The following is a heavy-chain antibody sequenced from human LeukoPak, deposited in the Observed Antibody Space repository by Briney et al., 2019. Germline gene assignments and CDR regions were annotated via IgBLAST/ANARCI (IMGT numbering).Heavy chain of an antibody. Sequence: ACVKVFCEASGYTLPRYGISCVRDAPGQGLEWMGWNSAYNGNTKHAQKLQGRVTMTTDTSTSTAYMELRSLRSDDTAVYYCARAPGGIVVVPAAQGYFDLWGRGTLVTVSS. CDR2: NSAYNGNT. V-gene: IGHV1-18*01. CDR3: ARAPGGIVVVPAAQGYFDL. J-gene: IGHJ2*01. CDR1: GYTLPRYG. D-gene: IGHD2-2*01.